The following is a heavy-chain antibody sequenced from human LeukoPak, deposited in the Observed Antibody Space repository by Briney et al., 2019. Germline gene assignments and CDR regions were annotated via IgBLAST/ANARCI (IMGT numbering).Heavy chain of an antibody. CDR3: ARYFDI. CDR2: IQDGSDK. J-gene: IGHJ3*02. V-gene: IGHV3-7*05. Sequence: GGSLRLSCVASGFTFSSYCMSWVRQAPGKGLEWVDNIQDGSDKYYVDSVKGRFTISRDNAKNSLYLQMNSLRAEDTAVYYCARYFDIWGQGTMVTVSS. CDR1: GFTFSSYC.